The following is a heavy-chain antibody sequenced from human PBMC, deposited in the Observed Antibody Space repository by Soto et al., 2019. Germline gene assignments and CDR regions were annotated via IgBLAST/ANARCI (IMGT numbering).Heavy chain of an antibody. CDR2: ISYDGSNK. D-gene: IGHD5-18*01. V-gene: IGHV3-30*18. CDR3: AKDQDRGYSYGLLDY. CDR1: GFTFSSYG. J-gene: IGHJ4*02. Sequence: PGGSLRLSCAASGFTFSSYGMHWVRQAPGKGLEWVAVISYDGSNKYYADSVKGRFTISRDNSKNTLYLQMNSLRAEDTAVYYCAKDQDRGYSYGLLDYWGQGALVTV.